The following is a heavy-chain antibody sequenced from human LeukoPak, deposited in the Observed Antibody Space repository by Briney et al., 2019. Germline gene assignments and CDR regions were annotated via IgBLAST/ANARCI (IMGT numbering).Heavy chain of an antibody. CDR1: GYTFTSYY. CDR3: AREHCSGGSCYRFDP. D-gene: IGHD2-15*01. J-gene: IGHJ5*02. Sequence: GASVKVSCKASGYTFTSYYMHWVRQAPGQGLEWMGIINPSGGSTSYAQKFQGRVTMTRDTSTSTVYMELSSLRSEDTAVYYCAREHCSGGSCYRFDPWGQGTLVTVSS. V-gene: IGHV1-46*01. CDR2: INPSGGST.